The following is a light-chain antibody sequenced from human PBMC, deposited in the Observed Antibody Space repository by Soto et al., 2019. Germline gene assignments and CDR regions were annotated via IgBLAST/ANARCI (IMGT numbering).Light chain of an antibody. Sequence: QPVLTQPPSASGFPGQSVTISCTGTSSDVGYYDYVSWYQQHPGKAPKLVIYEVTKRPSGIPDRFSGSKSGTSGTLDITGLQTGDEADYYCATWDGSLPGEVFGGGTKLTVL. V-gene: IGLV2-8*01. CDR1: SSDVGYYDY. CDR2: EVT. CDR3: ATWDGSLPGEV. J-gene: IGLJ2*01.